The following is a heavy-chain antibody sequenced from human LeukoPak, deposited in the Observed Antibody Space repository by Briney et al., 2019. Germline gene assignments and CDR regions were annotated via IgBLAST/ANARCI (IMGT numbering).Heavy chain of an antibody. CDR3: ARLSYESSGYPDY. CDR2: IYYSGST. Sequence: PSETLSLTCTVSGGSISSNGYYWGWIRQPPGKGLEWIGNIYYSGSTFYNPSLKSRVTISVDTSKNQFSLRLSSVTAADTAVYYCARLSYESSGYPDYWGQGTLVTVSS. CDR1: GGSISSNGYY. J-gene: IGHJ4*02. V-gene: IGHV4-39*01. D-gene: IGHD3-22*01.